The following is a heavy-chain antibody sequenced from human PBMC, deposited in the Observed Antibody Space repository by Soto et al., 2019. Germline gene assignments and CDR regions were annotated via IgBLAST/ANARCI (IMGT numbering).Heavy chain of an antibody. CDR2: INQDASQE. J-gene: IGHJ5*02. V-gene: IGHV3-7*01. CDR1: GFPFSAYW. CDR3: AREDRFNNYDL. Sequence: GSLRLSCAASGFPFSAYWLSWVRQTPGKGLEWLANINQDASQEYYVDSVRGRFTISRDNANNLLSLQMNSLRDDDTAVYYCAREDRFNNYDLWGPGTPVTVSS.